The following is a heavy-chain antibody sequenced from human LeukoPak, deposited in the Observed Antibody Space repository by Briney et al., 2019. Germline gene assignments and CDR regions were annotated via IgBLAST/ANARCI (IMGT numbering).Heavy chain of an antibody. D-gene: IGHD1-14*01. J-gene: IGHJ4*02. V-gene: IGHV4-59*01. CDR3: ARRNGVTQIRTNFDY. CDR1: GGSISNYY. CDR2: IYYSGTT. Sequence: ASETLSLTCTVSGGSISNYYWNWIRQPPGKGLEWIGYIYYSGTTNYNPSLKSRVSMSVDTSKNQFSLKLSSVTAADTAVYYCARRNGVTQIRTNFDYWGQGTLVTVSS.